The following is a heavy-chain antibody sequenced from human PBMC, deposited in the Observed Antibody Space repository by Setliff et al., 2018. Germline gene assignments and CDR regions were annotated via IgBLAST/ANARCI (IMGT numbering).Heavy chain of an antibody. J-gene: IGHJ4*02. V-gene: IGHV3-15*01. CDR1: GVTVSDAW. Sequence: GGSLRLSCAASGVTVSDAWMGWVRQTPGEGLDWVGRIKSAADGGTIEYAAAVNGRFTVSRDDSKNTLFLQMNSLKTEDTALYYCTTEGESELDYWGQGTRVTVSS. CDR3: TTEGESELDY. CDR2: IKSAADGGTI.